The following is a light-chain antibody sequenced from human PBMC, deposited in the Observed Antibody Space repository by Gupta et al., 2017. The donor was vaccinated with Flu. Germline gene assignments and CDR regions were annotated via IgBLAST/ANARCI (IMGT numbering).Light chain of an antibody. CDR2: DNT. CDR1: DMETKS. J-gene: IGLJ3*02. Sequence: PGKTATLTCGGNDMETKSVRWYHQKPGQAPVLVVYDNTDRPSGIPERFSGSNSGNSATLTISGVEAGDEADYYCQVWDSSSEWVFGGRTKLTVL. V-gene: IGLV3-21*03. CDR3: QVWDSSSEWV.